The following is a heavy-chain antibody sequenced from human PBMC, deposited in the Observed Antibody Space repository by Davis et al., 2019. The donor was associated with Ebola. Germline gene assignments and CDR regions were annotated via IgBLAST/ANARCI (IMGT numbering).Heavy chain of an antibody. CDR3: ARESYSSGWFEY. CDR1: GGSISSSY. J-gene: IGHJ4*02. V-gene: IGHV4-59*01. Sequence: MPSETLSLTCTVSGGSISSSYWSWIRQPPGKGLEWIGYMYYSGSTDYNPSIQSRVTISVDTSKNQFSLRLSSVTAADTAVYFWARESYSSGWFEYWGQGTLVTVSS. D-gene: IGHD6-19*01. CDR2: MYYSGST.